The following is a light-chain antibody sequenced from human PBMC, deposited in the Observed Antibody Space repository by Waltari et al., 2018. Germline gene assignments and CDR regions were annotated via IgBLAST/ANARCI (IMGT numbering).Light chain of an antibody. V-gene: IGLV2-8*01. CDR1: NSDGGTYNY. Sequence: QSALTQPPSASGSPGQSVPISCTGTNSDGGTYNYVSLFQQHPGRAPTLLIYEVKRRPSGVPDRFSGSKSDNRASLTVSGLQADDEAVYHCSSYAGSNTLVFGGGTKLTVL. CDR2: EVK. CDR3: SSYAGSNTLV. J-gene: IGLJ2*01.